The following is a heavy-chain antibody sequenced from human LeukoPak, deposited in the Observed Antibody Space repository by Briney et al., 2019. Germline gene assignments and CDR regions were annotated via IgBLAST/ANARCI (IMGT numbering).Heavy chain of an antibody. D-gene: IGHD3-10*02. J-gene: IGHJ2*01. CDR3: SRRMFTADWHLDL. CDR1: GFTFSGSD. CDR2: IKTKAESYAT. Sequence: PGGSLRLSCAASGFTFSGSDIHWVRQASGKGLEWIGRIKTKAESYATAYVVSVTGRFTISRDDSKNTAFLQMNSLKTEDTAVYYCSRRMFTADWHLDLWGRGTLVIVS. V-gene: IGHV3-73*01.